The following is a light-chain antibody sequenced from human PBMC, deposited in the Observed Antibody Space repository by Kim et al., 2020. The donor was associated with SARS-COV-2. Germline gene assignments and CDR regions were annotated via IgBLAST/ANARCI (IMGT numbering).Light chain of an antibody. CDR3: QQYGTSPGWT. CDR2: DTS. J-gene: IGKJ1*01. Sequence: TVLTQSPGTLSLSPGERATLSCRASQTFTSTYLAWYQQKPGQAPRLLIYDTSTRATGIPDRFSGSGSGTDFSLTISRLEPEDFAVYYCQQYGTSPGWTFGQGTKVDIK. V-gene: IGKV3-20*01. CDR1: QTFTSTY.